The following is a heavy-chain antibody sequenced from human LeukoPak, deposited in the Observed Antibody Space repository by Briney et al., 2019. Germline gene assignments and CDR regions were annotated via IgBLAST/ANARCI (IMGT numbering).Heavy chain of an antibody. CDR2: INPNSGGT. CDR3: VRWRSMIVVNLVFYAFDI. D-gene: IGHD3-22*01. V-gene: IGHV1-2*02. CDR1: GYTFTGYY. J-gene: IGHJ3*02. Sequence: ASVKVSCKASGYTFTGYYMHWVRQAPGQGLEWMGWINPNSGGTNYAQKFQGRVTMTRDTSISTAYMELSRLRSDDTAVYYCVRWRSMIVVNLVFYAFDIWGQGTMVTVSS.